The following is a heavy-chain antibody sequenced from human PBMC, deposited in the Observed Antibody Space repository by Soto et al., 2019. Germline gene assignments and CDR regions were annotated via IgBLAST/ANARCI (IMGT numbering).Heavy chain of an antibody. CDR3: ARFSPPRKSYDSNPGWFDP. V-gene: IGHV4-59*13. CDR2: ISDSGST. J-gene: IGHJ5*02. CDR1: GGSISSYY. Sequence: SETLSLTCTVSGGSISSYYWSWIRQPPGKGLEWIGYISDSGSTNYNPSLKSRVTISVGTSKNQFSLELSSVTAADTAVYYCARFSPPRKSYDSNPGWFDPWGQGIMVTVSS. D-gene: IGHD3-22*01.